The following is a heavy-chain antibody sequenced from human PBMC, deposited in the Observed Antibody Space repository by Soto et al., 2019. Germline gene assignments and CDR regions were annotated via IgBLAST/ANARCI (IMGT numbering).Heavy chain of an antibody. Sequence: QVQLQESGPGLVKPSETLSLICTVSGASVSSDSYYWSWIRQPPGKGLEWIGYIYYSGNTNYSPSLKSRVTMSVDRSKNQFSLKLKSVTAADTAVYYCARGYSHYADWGQGTLVTVSS. CDR1: GASVSSDSYY. J-gene: IGHJ4*02. D-gene: IGHD4-4*01. CDR3: ARGYSHYAD. CDR2: IYYSGNT. V-gene: IGHV4-61*01.